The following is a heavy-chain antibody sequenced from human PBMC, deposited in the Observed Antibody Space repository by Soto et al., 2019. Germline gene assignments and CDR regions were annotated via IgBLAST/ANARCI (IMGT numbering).Heavy chain of an antibody. CDR2: IKQEGSEK. V-gene: IGHV3-7*01. Sequence: XGSLILSCAASGFTFSSYWMGWVRQAPGKGLEWVANIKQEGSEKYYVDSVKGRFTISRDNAKNSLYLQMNSLRAEDTAVYYCARNTGWYGAFDIWGQGTMVTVSS. D-gene: IGHD6-19*01. J-gene: IGHJ3*02. CDR3: ARNTGWYGAFDI. CDR1: GFTFSSYW.